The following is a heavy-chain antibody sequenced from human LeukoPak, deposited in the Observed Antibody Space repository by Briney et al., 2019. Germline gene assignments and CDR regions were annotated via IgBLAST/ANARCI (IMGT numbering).Heavy chain of an antibody. D-gene: IGHD6-19*01. Sequence: GGSLRLSCAASGFTFSSYAMHWVRQAPGKGLEWVAVISYDGSNKYYADSVKGRFTISRDNSENTLYLQMNSLRAEDTAVYYCASGPTGIAVAWGQGTLVTVSS. V-gene: IGHV3-30*01. J-gene: IGHJ4*02. CDR3: ASGPTGIAVA. CDR2: ISYDGSNK. CDR1: GFTFSSYA.